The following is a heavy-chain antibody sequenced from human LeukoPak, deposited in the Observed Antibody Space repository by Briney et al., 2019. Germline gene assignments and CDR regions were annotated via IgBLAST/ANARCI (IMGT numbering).Heavy chain of an antibody. D-gene: IGHD5-18*01. CDR3: ATYRQVLLPFES. J-gene: IGHJ4*02. V-gene: IGHV3-23*01. CDR1: GFTFSSYA. CDR2: TSGSGGST. Sequence: GGSLRLSCAASGFTFSSYAMSWVRQAPGKGLEWVSATSGSGGSTYYADSVKGRFTISRDNSKSTLSLQMNSLRVEDTAIYYCATYRQVLLPFESWGQGTLVTVSS.